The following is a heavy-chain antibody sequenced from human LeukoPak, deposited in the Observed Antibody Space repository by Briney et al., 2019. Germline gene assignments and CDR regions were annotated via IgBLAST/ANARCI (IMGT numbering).Heavy chain of an antibody. CDR1: GFTFGSYS. D-gene: IGHD6-13*01. CDR2: ISSSSSYI. Sequence: PGGSLRLSCAASGFTFGSYSMNWVRQAPGKGLEWVSSISSSSSYIYCADSVKGRFTISRDNAKNSLYLQMNSLRAEDTAAYYCATLPTYSSSWTYYYYYMDVWGKGTTVTVSS. V-gene: IGHV3-21*01. CDR3: ATLPTYSSSWTYYYYYMDV. J-gene: IGHJ6*03.